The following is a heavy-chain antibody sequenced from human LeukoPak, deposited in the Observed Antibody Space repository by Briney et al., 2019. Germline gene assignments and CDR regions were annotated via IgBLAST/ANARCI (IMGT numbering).Heavy chain of an antibody. J-gene: IGHJ6*02. D-gene: IGHD2-2*01. Sequence: SVKVSCKASGGTFSSYAISWVRQAPGQGLEWMGRIIPILGIANYAQKFQGRVTITADKSTSTAYMELSSLRSEDTAVYYCARDPSIVVVPAAIPNYYYYGMDVWGQGTKVTVSS. CDR1: GGTFSSYA. CDR2: IIPILGIA. V-gene: IGHV1-69*04. CDR3: ARDPSIVVVPAAIPNYYYYGMDV.